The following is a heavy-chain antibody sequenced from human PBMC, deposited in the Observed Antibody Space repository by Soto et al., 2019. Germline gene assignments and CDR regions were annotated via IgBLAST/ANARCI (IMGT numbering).Heavy chain of an antibody. Sequence: GGSLRLSCVASGFTFSSYWMNWVRQAPGEGLEWVANINQDKSQKYYADSVKGRFSISRDNARNALYLQMNSLRVEDAAVYYCATKVFIGRIEFVDYWGQGILVTVSS. J-gene: IGHJ4*02. CDR3: ATKVFIGRIEFVDY. CDR2: INQDKSQK. CDR1: GFTFSSYW. D-gene: IGHD1-26*01. V-gene: IGHV3-7*01.